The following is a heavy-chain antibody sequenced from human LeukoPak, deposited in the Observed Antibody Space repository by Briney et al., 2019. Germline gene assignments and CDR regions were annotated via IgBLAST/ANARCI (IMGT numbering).Heavy chain of an antibody. D-gene: IGHD5-18*01. Sequence: GSLRLSCAASGFTVSSNYMSWVRQAPGRGLEWVGFIRSKAYGGTTEYAASVKGRFTISRDDSKSIAYLQMNSLKTEDTAVYYCTRWIQLPTLNSGFGDYWGQGTLVTVSS. CDR2: IRSKAYGGTT. CDR3: TRWIQLPTLNSGFGDY. V-gene: IGHV3-49*04. J-gene: IGHJ4*02. CDR1: GFTVSSNY.